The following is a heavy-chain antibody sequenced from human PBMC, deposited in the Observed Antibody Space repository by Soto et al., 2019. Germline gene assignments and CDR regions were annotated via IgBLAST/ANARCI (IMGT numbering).Heavy chain of an antibody. CDR3: ARDSFGAAAGPLEGQYFQH. V-gene: IGHV3-33*01. J-gene: IGHJ1*01. Sequence: GGSMRLSCAASGLTFSSYGMHWVRQAPGKGLEWVAVIWYDGSNKYYADSVKGRFTISRDNSKNTLYLQMNSLRAEDTAVYYCARDSFGAAAGPLEGQYFQHWGQGTLVTVSS. CDR1: GLTFSSYG. D-gene: IGHD6-13*01. CDR2: IWYDGSNK.